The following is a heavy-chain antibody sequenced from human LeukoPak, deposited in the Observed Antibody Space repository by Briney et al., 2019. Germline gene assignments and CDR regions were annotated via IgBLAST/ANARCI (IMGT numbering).Heavy chain of an antibody. CDR1: GGSISGYC. CDR2: LNHGGST. J-gene: IGHJ4*02. Sequence: PSETLSLTCAVYGGSISGYCWSWIRQPPGKGLEWIGELNHGGSTNYNPSLKSRVTISVDTSKNQFSLKLSSVTAADTAVYYCARFSSSWYGGIDYWGQGTLVTVSS. D-gene: IGHD6-13*01. V-gene: IGHV4-34*01. CDR3: ARFSSSWYGGIDY.